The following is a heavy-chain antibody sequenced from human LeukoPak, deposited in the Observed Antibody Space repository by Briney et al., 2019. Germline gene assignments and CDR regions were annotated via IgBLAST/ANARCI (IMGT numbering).Heavy chain of an antibody. CDR2: ITGSGGNT. V-gene: IGHV3-23*01. J-gene: IGHJ4*02. D-gene: IGHD4-17*01. Sequence: GGSLRLSCAASGFIFSSYSMSWVRQAPGKGLEWVSVITGSGGNTYYADSVKGRFTISKDNSKNTVYLQMNSLRAEDTAVYYCARGDYGDYLLLDFDYWGQGTLVTVSS. CDR3: ARGDYGDYLLLDFDY. CDR1: GFIFSSYS.